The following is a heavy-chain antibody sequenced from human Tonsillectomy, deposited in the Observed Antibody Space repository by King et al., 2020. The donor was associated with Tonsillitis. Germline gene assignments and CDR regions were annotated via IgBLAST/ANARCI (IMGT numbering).Heavy chain of an antibody. J-gene: IGHJ6*03. D-gene: IGHD3-22*01. CDR1: GFTFSSYG. V-gene: IGHV3-30*18. CDR2: ISYDGSNK. Sequence: QVQLVESGGGVVQPGRSLRLSCAASGFTFSSYGMHWVRQAPGKGLEWVAVISYDGSNKYYADSVKGRFTISRDNSKNTLYLQMNSLRAEDTAVYYCAKGPIGFYYYYYMDV. CDR3: AKGPIGFYYYYYMDV.